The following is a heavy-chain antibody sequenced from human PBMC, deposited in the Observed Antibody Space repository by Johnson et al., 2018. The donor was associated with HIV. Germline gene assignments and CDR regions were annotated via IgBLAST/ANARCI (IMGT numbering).Heavy chain of an antibody. CDR2: IKQGGSEK. Sequence: VQLVESGGGLVQPGGSLRLSCVGSGFSFSDHFMDWVRQAPGKGLEWVANIKQGGSEKYYADSVKGRFTISRDNSKNPLYLQMNSLRVEDTAVYYCAKDQWSSSWTNDAFDIWGQGTKVSVSS. CDR3: AKDQWSSSWTNDAFDI. D-gene: IGHD6-13*01. J-gene: IGHJ3*02. CDR1: GFSFSDHF. V-gene: IGHV3-7*01.